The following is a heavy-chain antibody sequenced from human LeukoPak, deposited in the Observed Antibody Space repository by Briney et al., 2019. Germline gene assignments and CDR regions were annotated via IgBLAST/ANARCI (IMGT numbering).Heavy chain of an antibody. CDR2: IYTTGNT. D-gene: IGHD3-3*01. V-gene: IGHV4-4*07. J-gene: IGHJ4*02. CDR3: ARDARGWSGFDH. Sequence: SETLSLTCSVSGGSISSYYWSWIRQPAGKGREGIGRIYTTGNTDYNPSLKSRVTMPVDTSKHQFRLTLSSVPAADTAVYYCARDARGWSGFDHWGQGTLVTVSS. CDR1: GGSISSYY.